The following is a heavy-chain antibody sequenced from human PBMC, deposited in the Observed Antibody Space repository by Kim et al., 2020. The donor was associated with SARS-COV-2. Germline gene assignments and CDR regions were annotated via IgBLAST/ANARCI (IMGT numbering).Heavy chain of an antibody. CDR1: GLTFSSYS. CDR3: AGIAAAGSPNYYYYGLDV. Sequence: GGSLRLSCAASGLTFSSYSMNWVRQAPGKGLEWVSSISSNSNYIYYADSVKGRFTISRDNAKNSLYLQMNSLTAEDTAVYYCAGIAAAGSPNYYYYGLDVWGQGTTVTVSS. J-gene: IGHJ6*02. D-gene: IGHD6-13*01. CDR2: ISSNSNYI. V-gene: IGHV3-21*01.